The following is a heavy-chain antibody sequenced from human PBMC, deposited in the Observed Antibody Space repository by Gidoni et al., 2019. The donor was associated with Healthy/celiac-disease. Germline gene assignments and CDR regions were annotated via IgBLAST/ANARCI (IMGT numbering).Heavy chain of an antibody. CDR2: IYYSGST. V-gene: IGHV4-39*01. J-gene: IGHJ3*02. Sequence: QLQLQESGPGLVKPSETLSLTCPVSGGSISSSSYYWGWIRQPPGKGLEWIGSIYYSGSTYYNPSLKSRVTISVDTSKNQFSLKLSSVTAADTAVYYCARPGVTIFGVVIDAFDIWGQGTMVTVSS. D-gene: IGHD3-3*01. CDR1: GGSISSSSYY. CDR3: ARPGVTIFGVVIDAFDI.